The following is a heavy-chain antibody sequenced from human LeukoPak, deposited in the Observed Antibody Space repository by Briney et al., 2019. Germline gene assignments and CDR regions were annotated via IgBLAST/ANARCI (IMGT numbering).Heavy chain of an antibody. J-gene: IGHJ4*02. CDR1: GFIFNDYP. CDR2: ISEDGINK. V-gene: IGHV3-30-3*01. D-gene: IGHD2/OR15-2a*01. Sequence: GGSLRLSCTASGFIFNDYPMHWVRQAPGKGLEWVAVISEDGINKFYADSVKGRFTISRDNSKNTLYVQMNSLRREDSAVYYCARDAPFHDYWGQGTLVTVSS. CDR3: ARDAPFHDY.